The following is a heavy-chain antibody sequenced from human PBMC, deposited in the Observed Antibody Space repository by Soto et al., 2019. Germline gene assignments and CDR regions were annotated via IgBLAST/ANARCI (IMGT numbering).Heavy chain of an antibody. Sequence: GASVKVSCKASGGTFGSYALSWVRQAPGQGLEWMGGINPIFDTTNYAQKFQGRLTITADESTNTAYMELSSLRSEDTAVYYCARDGYIGKKYHFDYWGQGTLVTVSS. CDR2: INPIFDTT. J-gene: IGHJ4*02. D-gene: IGHD1-1*01. CDR3: ARDGYIGKKYHFDY. V-gene: IGHV1-69*13. CDR1: GGTFGSYA.